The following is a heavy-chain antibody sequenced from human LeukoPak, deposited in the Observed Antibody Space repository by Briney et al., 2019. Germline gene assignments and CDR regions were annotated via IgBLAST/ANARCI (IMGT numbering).Heavy chain of an antibody. CDR2: ISGSGGST. CDR1: GFTFRSYA. J-gene: IGHJ4*02. D-gene: IGHD6-19*01. CDR3: AKGSGDSSGWFQLFDY. V-gene: IGHV3-23*01. Sequence: GGSLRLSCAASGFTFRSYAMSWVRQAPGKGLEWVSAISGSGGSTYYADSVKGRFTISRDNSKNTLYLQMNSLRAEDAAVYYCAKGSGDSSGWFQLFDYWGQGTLVTVSS.